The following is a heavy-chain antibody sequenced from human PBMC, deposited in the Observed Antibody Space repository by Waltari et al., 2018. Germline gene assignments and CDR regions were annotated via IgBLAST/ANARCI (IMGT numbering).Heavy chain of an antibody. J-gene: IGHJ6*02. V-gene: IGHV1-69*02. CDR1: GGTFSSYT. CDR3: ARARRGIVHYYGMDV. D-gene: IGHD3-22*01. CDR2: FNPSLVIA. Sequence: QVQLVQSGAEVKKPGSSVKVSCKASGGTFSSYTISWVRQAPGQGLEWMGRFNPSLVIANYAQKFQGSVTITAGESTSTAYMELSSLRSEDTAVYYCARARRGIVHYYGMDVWGQGTTVTVSS.